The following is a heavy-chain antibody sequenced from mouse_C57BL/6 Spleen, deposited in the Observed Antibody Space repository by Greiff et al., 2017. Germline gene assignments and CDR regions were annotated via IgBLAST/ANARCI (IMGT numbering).Heavy chain of an antibody. CDR3: AKVEANYYGSSGYFDV. CDR2: IWGDGST. D-gene: IGHD1-1*01. CDR1: GFSLTSYG. V-gene: IGHV2-3*01. Sequence: VQVVESGPGLVAPSQSLSITCTVSGFSLTSYGVSWVRQPPGKGLEWLGVIWGDGSTNYHSALISRLSISKDNSKSQVFLKLNSLQTDYTATYYCAKVEANYYGSSGYFDVWGTGTTVTVSS. J-gene: IGHJ1*03.